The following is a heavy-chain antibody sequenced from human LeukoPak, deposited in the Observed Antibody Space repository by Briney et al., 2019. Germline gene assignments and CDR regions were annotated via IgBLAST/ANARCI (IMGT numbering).Heavy chain of an antibody. CDR3: AKATEYYYDSSGYSFLDY. J-gene: IGHJ4*02. Sequence: PGGSLRLSCAASGFTFSSYGMHWVRQAPGKGLEWVAVISYDGSNKYYADSVKGRFTISRDNSKNTLYLQMNSLRAEDTAVYYCAKATEYYYDSSGYSFLDYWGQGTLVTVSS. D-gene: IGHD3-22*01. CDR1: GFTFSSYG. V-gene: IGHV3-30*18. CDR2: ISYDGSNK.